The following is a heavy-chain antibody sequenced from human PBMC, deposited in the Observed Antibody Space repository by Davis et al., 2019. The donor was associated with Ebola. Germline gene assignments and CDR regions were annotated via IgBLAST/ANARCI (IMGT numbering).Heavy chain of an antibody. CDR3: APGGGSHSPFDY. D-gene: IGHD1-26*01. V-gene: IGHV3-23*01. J-gene: IGHJ4*02. CDR2: ISASGGST. Sequence: GESLKISCAASRFTFSSYAMSWVRQAPGKGLEWVSVISASGGSTYYADSVRGRFTISRDNSKNTLFLQMNSLTAEDTAVYYCAPGGGSHSPFDYWGQGTLVTVSA. CDR1: RFTFSSYA.